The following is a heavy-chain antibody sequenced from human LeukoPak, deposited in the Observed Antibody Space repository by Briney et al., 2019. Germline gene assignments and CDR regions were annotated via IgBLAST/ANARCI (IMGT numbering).Heavy chain of an antibody. V-gene: IGHV4-61*09. CDR1: SGSISSGSYC. Sequence: SQTLSLTCNVSSGSISSGSYCWSWIRQPAGKGLEWIGHIHISGNTNYNPSLKSRVTKSVETSKNQFSLKLSSVTAADTAVYSCATIYCSGGSCYSADAFDIWGQGTMVTVSS. D-gene: IGHD2-15*01. J-gene: IGHJ3*02. CDR3: ATIYCSGGSCYSADAFDI. CDR2: IHISGNT.